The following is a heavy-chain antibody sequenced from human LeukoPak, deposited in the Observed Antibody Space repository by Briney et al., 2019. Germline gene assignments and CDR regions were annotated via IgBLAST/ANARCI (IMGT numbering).Heavy chain of an antibody. V-gene: IGHV3-48*03. CDR3: ARDATVTYSSSWIYYYYGMDV. CDR2: ISSSGSTI. J-gene: IGHJ6*02. Sequence: GGYLGRSFVAARLVLKRCEIKWVRHASKKGLEWVSYISSSGSTIYYADSVKGRFTISRDNAKNSLYLQMNSLRAEDTAVYYCARDATVTYSSSWIYYYYGMDVWGQGTTVTVSS. D-gene: IGHD6-13*01. CDR1: RLVLKRCE.